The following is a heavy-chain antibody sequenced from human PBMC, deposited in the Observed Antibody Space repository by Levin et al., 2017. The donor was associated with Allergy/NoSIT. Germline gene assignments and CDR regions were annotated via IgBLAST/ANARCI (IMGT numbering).Heavy chain of an antibody. CDR1: GFTFSSYA. J-gene: IGHJ4*02. D-gene: IGHD4-17*01. CDR2: ISGSGGST. V-gene: IGHV3-23*01. CDR3: ATSFTVTTAHDY. Sequence: GESLKISCAASGFTFSSYAMSWVRQAPGKGLEWVSAISGSGGSTYYADSVKGRFTISRDNSKNTLYLQMNSLRAEDTAVYYCATSFTVTTAHDYWGQGTLVTVSS.